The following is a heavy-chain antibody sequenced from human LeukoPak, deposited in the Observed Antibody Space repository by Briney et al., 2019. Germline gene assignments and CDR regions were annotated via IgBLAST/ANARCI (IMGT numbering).Heavy chain of an antibody. CDR2: VYPGDSRT. CDR1: GYSFTSYW. Sequence: GESLKISCKGSGYSFTSYWIGWVRQTPGKGLEWMGVVYPGDSRTRYNPSFEGQVTISADKSINTAYLQWSSLKASDTAMYYCVRSEFYSPWPGPWGQGTLVTVSS. V-gene: IGHV5-51*01. CDR3: VRSEFYSPWPGP. J-gene: IGHJ5*02. D-gene: IGHD5-18*01.